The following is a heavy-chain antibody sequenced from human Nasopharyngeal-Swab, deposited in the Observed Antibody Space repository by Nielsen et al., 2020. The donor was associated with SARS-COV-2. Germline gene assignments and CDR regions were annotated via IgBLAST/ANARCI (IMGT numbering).Heavy chain of an antibody. CDR1: GGSFSGYY. CDR3: ARVRRDTIFGVVIIGTFDY. J-gene: IGHJ4*02. Sequence: SETLSLTCAVYGGSFSGYYWSWIRQPPGKGLEWIGYIYYSGSTNYNPSLKSRVTISVDTSKNQFSLKLSSVTAADTAVYYCARVRRDTIFGVVIIGTFDYWGQGTLVTVSS. D-gene: IGHD3-3*01. V-gene: IGHV4-59*01. CDR2: IYYSGST.